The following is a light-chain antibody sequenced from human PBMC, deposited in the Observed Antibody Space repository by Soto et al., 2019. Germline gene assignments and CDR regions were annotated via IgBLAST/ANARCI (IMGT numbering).Light chain of an antibody. CDR2: DDD. CDR1: SSNIGGNS. Sequence: QSVMTQPPSVSAAPGQRVTISCSGSSSNIGGNSVSWYQQLPGTAPKLLIYDDDKRPSGIPDRFSGSKSGTSATLGITGFQTGDEADHYCRSCDSSLSAYVFGTGTKLTVL. J-gene: IGLJ1*01. CDR3: RSCDSSLSAYV. V-gene: IGLV1-51*01.